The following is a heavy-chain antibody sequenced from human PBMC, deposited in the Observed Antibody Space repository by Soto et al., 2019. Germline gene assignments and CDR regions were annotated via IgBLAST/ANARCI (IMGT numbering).Heavy chain of an antibody. CDR1: GGSISSYY. J-gene: IGHJ3*02. CDR3: AREAALLWLHAFDI. D-gene: IGHD6-19*01. V-gene: IGHV4-59*01. Sequence: SETLSLTCTVSGGSISSYYWSWIRQPPGKGLEWIGYIYYSGSTNYNPSLKSRVTISVDTSKNQFSLKLSSVTAADTAVYYCAREAALLWLHAFDIWGQGTMVTVSS. CDR2: IYYSGST.